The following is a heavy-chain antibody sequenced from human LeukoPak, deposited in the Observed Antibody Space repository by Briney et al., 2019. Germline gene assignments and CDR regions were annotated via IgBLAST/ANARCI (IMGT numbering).Heavy chain of an antibody. V-gene: IGHV4-59*08. CDR2: IYYSGST. J-gene: IGHJ1*01. CDR3: ARGPHCSSTSCYSEYFHH. CDR1: GGSISSYY. Sequence: PSETLSLTCTVSGGSISSYYWSWIRQPPGKGLEWIGYIYYSGSTKYNPSLKSRVTISVDTSKNQFSLKLSSVTAADTAVYYCARGPHCSSTSCYSEYFHHWGQGTLVTVSS. D-gene: IGHD2-2*01.